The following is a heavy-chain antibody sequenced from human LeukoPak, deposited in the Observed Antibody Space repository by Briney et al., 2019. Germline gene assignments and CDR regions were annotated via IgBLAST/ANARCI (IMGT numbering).Heavy chain of an antibody. CDR3: ARLITGTTTAFDI. D-gene: IGHD1-7*01. Sequence: SETLSLTCSVSGGSISGYYWTWIRHPAGKGLEWIGRVYTSGSTHYNPSLKTRLTMSVDTSKNQFSLKLSSVTAADTAVYYCARLITGTTTAFDIWGQGTVVTVSS. J-gene: IGHJ3*02. CDR1: GGSISGYY. CDR2: VYTSGST. V-gene: IGHV4-4*07.